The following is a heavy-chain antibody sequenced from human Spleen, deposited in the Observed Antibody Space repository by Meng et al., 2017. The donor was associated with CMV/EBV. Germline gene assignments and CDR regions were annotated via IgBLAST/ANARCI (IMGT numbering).Heavy chain of an antibody. D-gene: IGHD3-3*01. CDR2: IYSSGST. Sequence: LRLSCTVSGGSISRGDYYWSWIRQTPGKGLEWIGYIYSSGSTYYNPSLKSRVSISIDTSKNQFSLKLSSVTAADTAVYYCARGPNYDFWSGYWGYYYYGMDVWGQGTTVTVSS. V-gene: IGHV4-30-4*08. CDR1: GGSISRGDYY. CDR3: ARGPNYDFWSGYWGYYYYGMDV. J-gene: IGHJ6*02.